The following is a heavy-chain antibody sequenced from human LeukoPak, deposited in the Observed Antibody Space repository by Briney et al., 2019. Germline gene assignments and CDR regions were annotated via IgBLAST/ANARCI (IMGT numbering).Heavy chain of an antibody. CDR1: GFTFSSYG. CDR3: ASYVLGDAFDI. J-gene: IGHJ3*02. Sequence: GGSLRLSCAASGFTFSSYGMHWVRQAPGKGLEWVAVICYDGSNKYYADSVKGRFTISRDNSKNTLYLQMNSLRAEDTAVYYCASYVLGDAFDIWGQGTMVTVSS. V-gene: IGHV3-33*01. D-gene: IGHD3-3*02. CDR2: ICYDGSNK.